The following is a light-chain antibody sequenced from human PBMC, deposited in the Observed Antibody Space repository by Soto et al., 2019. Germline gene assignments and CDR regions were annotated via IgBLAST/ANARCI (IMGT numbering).Light chain of an antibody. CDR2: DVS. CDR1: SSDVGGYNY. V-gene: IGLV2-14*03. Sequence: QSALTQPASVSGSPGQSITMSCTGTSSDVGGYNYVSWYQQHPGKAPKFIIFDVSNRPSGVSNRFSGSKSGNTASLTISGLQAEDEADYYCNSYTSSTTLVFGGGTKLTVL. J-gene: IGLJ3*02. CDR3: NSYTSSTTLV.